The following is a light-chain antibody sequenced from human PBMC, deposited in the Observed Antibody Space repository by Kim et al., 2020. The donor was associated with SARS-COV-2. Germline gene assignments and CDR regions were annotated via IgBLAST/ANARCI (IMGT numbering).Light chain of an antibody. J-gene: IGKJ3*01. CDR3: QQYDNWPSFT. V-gene: IGKV3D-15*01. CDR2: GAS. Sequence: ETVLTQSPATLSASPGERATLSCRASQSVNSDLAWYQQKPGQSPRLLIYGASTRATDIPPRFSGSVSGTEFSLTIDSLQSEDFAIYYCQQYDNWPSFTFGPGTKVDIK. CDR1: QSVNSD.